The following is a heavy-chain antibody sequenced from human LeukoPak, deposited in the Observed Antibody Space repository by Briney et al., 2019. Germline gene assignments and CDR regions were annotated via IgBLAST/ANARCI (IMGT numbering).Heavy chain of an antibody. D-gene: IGHD1-1*01. V-gene: IGHV3-23*01. Sequence: GGSLRLSCAGSGLIFSSYAVSWVRQAPGKGLKWVSSISGSGGATYYADSVKGRFTISRDNSKNTLYLQMNSLRAEDSAVYYCEAAPRATTPLLPVDYWGQGTLVTVSS. J-gene: IGHJ4*02. CDR1: GLIFSSYA. CDR2: ISGSGGAT. CDR3: EAAPRATTPLLPVDY.